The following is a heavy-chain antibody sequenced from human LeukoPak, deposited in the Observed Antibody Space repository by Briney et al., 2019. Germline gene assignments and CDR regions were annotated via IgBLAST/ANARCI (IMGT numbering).Heavy chain of an antibody. V-gene: IGHV1-2*02. CDR2: INPNSGGT. J-gene: IGHJ3*02. CDR3: ARVLVPAATDDAFDI. CDR1: GYTFTGYY. D-gene: IGHD2-2*01. Sequence: ASVKVSCKASGYTFTGYYMHWVRQAPGQGLEWMGWINPNSGGTNYAQKFQGRVTMTRDTSISTAYVELSRLRSDDTAVYYCARVLVPAATDDAFDIWGQGTMVTVSS.